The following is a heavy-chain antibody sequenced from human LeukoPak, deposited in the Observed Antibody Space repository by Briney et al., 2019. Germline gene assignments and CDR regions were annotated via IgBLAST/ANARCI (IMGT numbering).Heavy chain of an antibody. D-gene: IGHD4-17*01. V-gene: IGHV3-21*01. J-gene: IGHJ4*02. CDR1: GFTFSSYW. CDR2: ISSSSSYI. CDR3: ARGHTAVTRHFDF. Sequence: GGSLRLSCVVSGFTFSSYWMSWVRQAPGKGLEWVSSISSSSSYIYYADSVKGRFTISRDNAKNSLYLQMNSLRAEDTAVYYCARGHTAVTRHFDFWGQGTLVTVSS.